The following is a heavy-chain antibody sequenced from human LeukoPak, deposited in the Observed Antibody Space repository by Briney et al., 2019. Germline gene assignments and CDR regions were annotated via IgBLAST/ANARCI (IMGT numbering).Heavy chain of an antibody. D-gene: IGHD3-9*01. Sequence: GGSLRLSCAASGFTFSSYWMHWVRHAPGKGLVWVSRINSDGSSTIYADSVKGRFTISRDNAKNTLYLQMNSLRAEDTAVYYCARTGTYYDILTGYYPTSFDYWGQGTLVTVSS. CDR3: ARTGTYYDILTGYYPTSFDY. CDR1: GFTFSSYW. J-gene: IGHJ4*02. V-gene: IGHV3-74*01. CDR2: INSDGSST.